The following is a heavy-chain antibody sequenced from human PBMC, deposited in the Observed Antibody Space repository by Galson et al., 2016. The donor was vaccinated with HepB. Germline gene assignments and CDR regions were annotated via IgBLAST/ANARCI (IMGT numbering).Heavy chain of an antibody. Sequence: SLRLSCAASGFTFSRHWVHWVRQAPGKGLVWVSRINSDGSNTNYADSVKGRFTISRDNAKNTLYLQMNSLIAEDTAVYYCAREVVRGTDAFDIWGQGKMVTVSS. CDR2: INSDGSNT. V-gene: IGHV3-74*01. J-gene: IGHJ3*02. CDR3: AREVVRGTDAFDI. CDR1: GFTFSRHW. D-gene: IGHD3-10*01.